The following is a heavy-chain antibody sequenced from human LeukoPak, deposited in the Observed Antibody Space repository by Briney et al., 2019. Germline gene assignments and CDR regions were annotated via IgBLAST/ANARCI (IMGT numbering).Heavy chain of an antibody. D-gene: IGHD2-2*01. V-gene: IGHV1-18*01. CDR3: AREGRREYQLLKGSYYYYGMDV. J-gene: IGHJ6*02. Sequence: ASVKVSCKASGYTFTSYGISWVRQAPGQGLEWMGWISAYNGNTNYAQKLQGRVTMTTDTSTSTAYMELRSLRSDDTAVYYCAREGRREYQLLKGSYYYYGMDVWGQGTTVTVSS. CDR2: ISAYNGNT. CDR1: GYTFTSYG.